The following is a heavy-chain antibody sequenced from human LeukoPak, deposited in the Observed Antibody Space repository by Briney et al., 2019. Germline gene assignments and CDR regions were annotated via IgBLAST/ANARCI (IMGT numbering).Heavy chain of an antibody. CDR1: GASIRSYY. CDR3: ARDRSSSYYYYYGMDV. J-gene: IGHJ6*02. V-gene: IGHV4-59*01. D-gene: IGHD6-13*01. CDR2: IYYSGST. Sequence: SETLSLTCSVSGASIRSYYWSWIRQPPGKGLEWIGCIYYSGSTNQNPSLKSRLTISVDTSKNQFSLKLSSVTAADTAVYYCARDRSSSYYYYYGMDVWGLGTTVTVSS.